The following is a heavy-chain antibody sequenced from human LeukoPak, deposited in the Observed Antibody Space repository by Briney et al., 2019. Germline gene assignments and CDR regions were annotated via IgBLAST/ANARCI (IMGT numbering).Heavy chain of an antibody. V-gene: IGHV1-2*06. CDR3: AREPMVRDFNWFDP. Sequence: ASVKVSCKASGYTFTAYYIHWVRQAPGQGLEWMGRINPNSGGTNYAQKFQGGVTMTRDTSISTAYMELSRLTSDDTAVYYCAREPMVRDFNWFDPWGQGTLVTVSP. CDR2: INPNSGGT. CDR1: GYTFTAYY. D-gene: IGHD3-10*01. J-gene: IGHJ5*02.